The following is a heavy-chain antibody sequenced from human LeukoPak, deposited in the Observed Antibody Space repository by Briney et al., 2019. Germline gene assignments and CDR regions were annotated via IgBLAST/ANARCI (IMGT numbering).Heavy chain of an antibody. CDR3: AKNTSSSPWFDP. Sequence: PSQTLSLTCIVSGGSVSSPDSYWSWIRQPPGKGLEWIGNVYYIGTTSYNSSLKSRVTISVDTSKNQFSLEVTSVTAADTAVNYCAKNTSSSPWFDPWGQGTLVTVSS. V-gene: IGHV4-61*08. D-gene: IGHD6-6*01. CDR2: VYYIGTT. J-gene: IGHJ5*02. CDR1: GGSVSSPDSY.